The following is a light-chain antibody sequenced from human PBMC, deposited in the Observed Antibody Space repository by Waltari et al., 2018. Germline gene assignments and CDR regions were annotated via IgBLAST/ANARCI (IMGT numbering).Light chain of an antibody. CDR3: QQYNGPRWT. J-gene: IGKJ1*01. Sequence: DIPMTQSPSTLSASVGDRVTITCRASQSISTWLAWYQQKPGKAPKLLISKASGLESGVPSRFSGIGSGTEFTLTISSLQPDDFATYYCQQYNGPRWTFGQGTYVEIK. CDR2: KAS. CDR1: QSISTW. V-gene: IGKV1-5*03.